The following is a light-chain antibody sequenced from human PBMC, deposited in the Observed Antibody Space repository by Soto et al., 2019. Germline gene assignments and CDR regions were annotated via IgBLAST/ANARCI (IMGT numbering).Light chain of an antibody. CDR3: QPSNSYPIT. CDR1: RGISSY. Sequence: HLTQSPSSLSASVADRDNISCRASRGISSYLAWYQQKPVKARKRLNYAASTLQSGIPSRSSGSVSGTDFTLTISSLQPEDFAPYYCQPSNSYPITFSQGTRPEIK. J-gene: IGKJ5*01. CDR2: AAS. V-gene: IGKV1-9*01.